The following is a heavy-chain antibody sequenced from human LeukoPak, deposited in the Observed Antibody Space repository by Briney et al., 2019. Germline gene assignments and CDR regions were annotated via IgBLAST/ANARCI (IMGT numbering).Heavy chain of an antibody. CDR2: INYSGST. J-gene: IGHJ4*02. V-gene: IGHV4-59*01. CDR3: ARVGRGDHTWGSYSFDY. D-gene: IGHD3-16*01. CDR1: GGSINAYY. Sequence: SETLSLTCTVSGGSINAYYWSWIRQPPGKGLEWIGYINYSGSTNYNPSLKSRVTISLATSNNHFSLKLTSVTAADTAVYYCARVGRGDHTWGSYSFDYWGQGTLVTVSS.